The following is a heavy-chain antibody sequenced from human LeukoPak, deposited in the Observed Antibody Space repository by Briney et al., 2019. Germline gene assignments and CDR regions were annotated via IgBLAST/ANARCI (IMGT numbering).Heavy chain of an antibody. V-gene: IGHV3-21*01. D-gene: IGHD6-13*01. CDR2: ISSSSSYI. CDR3: ARDADIAAAGLLDY. CDR1: GFTFSSYR. J-gene: IGHJ4*02. Sequence: GGSLRLSCAASGFTFSSYRMNWVRQAPGKGLEWVSSISSSSSYIYYADSVKGRFTISRDNAKNSLYLQMNSLRAEDTAVYYCARDADIAAAGLLDYWGQGTLVTVSS.